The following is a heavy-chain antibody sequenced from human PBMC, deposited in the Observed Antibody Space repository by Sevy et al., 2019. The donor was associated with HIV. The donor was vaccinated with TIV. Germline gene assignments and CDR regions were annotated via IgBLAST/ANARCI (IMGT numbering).Heavy chain of an antibody. V-gene: IGHV3-49*04. CDR1: GFTFGDYA. CDR2: IRSKAYGGKT. J-gene: IGHJ6*02. Sequence: GGSLRLSCTASGFTFGDYAMSWVRQAPGKGLEWVGFIRSKAYGGKTDYAASVIVRFTISRDDSKSIAYLQMISLKTEDTAVYYCTRDPRGSYYSLYYFYGMDVWGQGTTVTVSS. D-gene: IGHD1-26*01. CDR3: TRDPRGSYYSLYYFYGMDV.